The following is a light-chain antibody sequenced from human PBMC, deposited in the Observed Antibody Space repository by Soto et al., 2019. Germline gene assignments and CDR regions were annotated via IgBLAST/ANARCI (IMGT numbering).Light chain of an antibody. CDR1: SSDVGGYNY. Sequence: QSVLTQPPSASGSPGQSVTISCTGTSSDVGGYNYVSWYQQHPGKAPKLMIYEVSKRPSGVPDRFSGSKSGNTASLTVSGLQAEDEADYYCSSYAGSNNSFNYVSGTGTKVTVL. V-gene: IGLV2-8*01. CDR3: SSYAGSNNSFNYV. J-gene: IGLJ1*01. CDR2: EVS.